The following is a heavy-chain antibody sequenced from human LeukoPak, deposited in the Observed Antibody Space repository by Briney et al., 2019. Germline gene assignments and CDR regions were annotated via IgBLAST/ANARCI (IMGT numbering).Heavy chain of an antibody. CDR3: ARVRPSSGWYDYYYYMDV. CDR2: INPNSGGT. J-gene: IGHJ6*03. D-gene: IGHD6-19*01. V-gene: IGHV1-2*02. CDR1: GYTFTGYY. Sequence: ASVKVSCKASGYTFTGYYMHWVRQAPGQGLEWMGWINPNSGGTNFAQKFQYRVTMTRDTSISTAYMELSRLRSDDSAVCYCARVRPSSGWYDYYYYMDVWGKGTTVTISS.